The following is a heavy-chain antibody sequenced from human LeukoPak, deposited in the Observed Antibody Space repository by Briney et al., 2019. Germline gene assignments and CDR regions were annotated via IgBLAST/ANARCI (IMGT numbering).Heavy chain of an antibody. CDR3: TRDTEWALDY. D-gene: IGHD3-3*01. CDR1: GFTFSDFY. V-gene: IGHV3-11*06. CDR2: ISTTSSYT. J-gene: IGHJ4*02. Sequence: KPGGSLRLSCVASGFTFSDFYMSWIRQAPGKGLEWVAYISTTSSYTNYAASVKGRFTISRDNAKNSLYQHMTSLRAEDTAVYYCTRDTEWALDYWGQGTLVTVSS.